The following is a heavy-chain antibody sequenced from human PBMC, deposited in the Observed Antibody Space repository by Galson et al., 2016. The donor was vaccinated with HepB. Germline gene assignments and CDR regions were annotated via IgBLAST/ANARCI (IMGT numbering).Heavy chain of an antibody. J-gene: IGHJ4*02. CDR3: AKDHRSFGWPCFES. D-gene: IGHD6-19*01. Sequence: SLRLSCAASGFTISSFAMSWVRQAPGKELEWISSFSNADKTYYSAVAEGRFTISRDNSRNALYLQMSGLRDDDTAVYYWAKDHRSFGWPCFESWGQGTLVTVSS. CDR1: GFTISSFA. V-gene: IGHV3-23*01. CDR2: FSNADKT.